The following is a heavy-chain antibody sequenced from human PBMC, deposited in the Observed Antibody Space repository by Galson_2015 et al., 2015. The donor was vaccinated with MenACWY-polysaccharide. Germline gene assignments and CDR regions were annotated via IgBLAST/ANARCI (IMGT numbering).Heavy chain of an antibody. V-gene: IGHV3-30-3*01. CDR1: GFTFSSYA. CDR2: ISYDGSNK. J-gene: IGHJ6*02. CDR3: ARDRHSITMIVGPFIWDSGMDD. Sequence: SLRLSCAASGFTFSSYAMHWVRQAPGKGLEWVAVISYDGSNKYYADSVKGRFTISRDNSKNTLYLQMNSLRAEDTAVYYCARDRHSITMIVGPFIWDSGMDDWGQGTTVTVSS. D-gene: IGHD3-22*01.